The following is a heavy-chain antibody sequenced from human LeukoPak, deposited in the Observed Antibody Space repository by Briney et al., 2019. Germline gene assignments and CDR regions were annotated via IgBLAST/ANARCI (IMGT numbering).Heavy chain of an antibody. CDR1: DGSISNYY. J-gene: IGHJ4*02. CDR3: ARGRPATDYYDSSGYYCLDY. V-gene: IGHV4-59*01. CDR2: IYYNGST. D-gene: IGHD3-22*01. Sequence: SETLSLTCTVSDGSISNYYWSWIRQPPGKALEWIGYIYYNGSTNYNPSLISRVTISVDTSKNQFSLKVSSVTAADTAVYYCARGRPATDYYDSSGYYCLDYWGQGTLVTVSS.